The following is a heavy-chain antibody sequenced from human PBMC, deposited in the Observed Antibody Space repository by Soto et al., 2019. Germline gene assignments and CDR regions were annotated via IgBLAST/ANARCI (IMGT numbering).Heavy chain of an antibody. V-gene: IGHV3-64*01. CDR2: ISSNGGST. D-gene: IGHD3-9*01. J-gene: IGHJ4*02. CDR1: GFTFSSFG. Sequence: PGGSLRLSCAASGFTFSSFGVHWVRQAPGKGLEYVSAISSNGGSTYYANSVKGRFTISRDNSKNTLYLQMGSLRAEDMAVHYCARGYGFFFDQPIDYWGQGTLVTVSS. CDR3: ARGYGFFFDQPIDY.